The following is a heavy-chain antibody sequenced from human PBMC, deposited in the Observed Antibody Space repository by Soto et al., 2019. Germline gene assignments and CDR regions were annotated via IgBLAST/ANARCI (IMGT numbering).Heavy chain of an antibody. V-gene: IGHV3-74*01. CDR2: IKNDGSYT. J-gene: IGHJ4*02. Sequence: GGSLRLSCAASGFSFSKYWMHWVRQTPGKGVVWVSRIKNDGSYTDYADTVKGRFTNPRDKAQKTLYLQMKNLRAEDTAEYLWERGPNPGSRVYPSGGQEFLVPFPS. CDR1: GFSFSKYW. D-gene: IGHD3-22*01. CDR3: ERGPNPGSRVYPS.